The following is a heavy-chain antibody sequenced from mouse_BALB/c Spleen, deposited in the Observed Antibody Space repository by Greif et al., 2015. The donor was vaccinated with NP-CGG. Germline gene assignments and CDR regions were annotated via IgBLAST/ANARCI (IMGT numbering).Heavy chain of an antibody. D-gene: IGHD2-4*01. CDR1: GYTFTSYW. Sequence: VQLQQSGAELVRPGASVKLSCKASGYTFTSYWINWVKQRPGQGLEWIGNIYPSDSYTNYNQKFKDKATLTVDKSSSTAFMQLSSPTSEDSAVYYCTRRDYDYAMDYWGQGTSVTVSS. J-gene: IGHJ4*01. CDR2: IYPSDSYT. V-gene: IGHV1-69*02. CDR3: TRRDYDYAMDY.